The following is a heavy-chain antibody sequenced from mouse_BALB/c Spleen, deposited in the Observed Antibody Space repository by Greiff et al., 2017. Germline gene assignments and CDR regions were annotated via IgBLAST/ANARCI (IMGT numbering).Heavy chain of an antibody. V-gene: IGHV3-2*02. CDR3: ARRVRPLWYFDV. J-gene: IGHJ1*01. CDR2: ISYSGST. D-gene: IGHD2-14*01. Sequence: EVKLQESGPGLVKPSQSLSLTCTVTGYSITSDYAWNWIRQFPGNKLEWMGYISYSGSTSYNPSLKSRISITRDTSKNQFFLQLNSVTTEDTATYYCARRVRPLWYFDVWGAGTTVTVSS. CDR1: GYSITSDYA.